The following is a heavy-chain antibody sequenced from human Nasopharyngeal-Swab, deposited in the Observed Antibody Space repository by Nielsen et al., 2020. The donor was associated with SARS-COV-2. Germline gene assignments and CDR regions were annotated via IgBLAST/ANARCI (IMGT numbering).Heavy chain of an antibody. CDR3: ARAHLSAAAVDY. CDR2: IWYDGSNK. CDR1: GFTFSSYG. J-gene: IGHJ4*02. Sequence: GESLKISCAASGFTFSSYGMHWVRQAQGKGLEWVAVIWYDGSNKYYADSVKGRFTISRDNSKNTLYLQMNSLRAEDTAVYYCARAHLSAAAVDYWGQGTLVTVSS. V-gene: IGHV3-33*08. D-gene: IGHD6-13*01.